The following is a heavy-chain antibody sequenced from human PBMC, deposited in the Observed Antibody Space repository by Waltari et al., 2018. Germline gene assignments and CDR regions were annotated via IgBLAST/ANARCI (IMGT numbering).Heavy chain of an antibody. Sequence: EVQLVESGGGLVQPGGSLRLSCAASGFTFSSYSMNWVRQAPGKGRGWVSYISSSSSTIYYADSVKGRFTISRDNAKNSLYLQMSSLRAEDTAVYYCARAPQFGGWTFDYWGQGTLVTVSS. CDR3: ARAPQFGGWTFDY. V-gene: IGHV3-48*04. D-gene: IGHD1-26*01. J-gene: IGHJ4*02. CDR2: ISSSSSTI. CDR1: GFTFSSYS.